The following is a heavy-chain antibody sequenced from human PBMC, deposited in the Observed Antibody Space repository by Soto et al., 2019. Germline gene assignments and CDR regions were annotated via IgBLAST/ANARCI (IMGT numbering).Heavy chain of an antibody. V-gene: IGHV4-39*01. Sequence: SETLSLTCTVSGSSINSSGYYWGWIRQPPGKGLEWIGSMFYGVSTYYNPPLKSRVTVSVDTSKNQFSLNLRSVTAADTAVYYCARLPSRHLVDYWGQGTLVTVSS. CDR3: ARLPSRHLVDY. CDR2: MFYGVST. J-gene: IGHJ4*02. D-gene: IGHD3-3*02. CDR1: GSSINSSGYY.